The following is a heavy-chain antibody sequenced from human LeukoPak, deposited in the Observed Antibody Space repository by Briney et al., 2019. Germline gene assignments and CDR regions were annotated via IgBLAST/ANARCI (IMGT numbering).Heavy chain of an antibody. J-gene: IGHJ4*02. V-gene: IGHV3-74*01. CDR2: INSDGSST. Sequence: PGGSLRLSCAASGFTFSSYWMHWVRQAPGKGLVWVSRINSDGSSTSYADSVKGRFTISRDNAKNTLYLQMNSLRAEDTAVYYCAKDSGAYYDFWSGYYDYWGQGTLVTVSS. CDR1: GFTFSSYW. CDR3: AKDSGAYYDFWSGYYDY. D-gene: IGHD3-3*01.